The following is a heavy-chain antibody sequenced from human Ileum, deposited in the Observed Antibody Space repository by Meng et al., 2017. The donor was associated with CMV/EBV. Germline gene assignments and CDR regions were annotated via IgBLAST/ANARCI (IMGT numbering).Heavy chain of an antibody. D-gene: IGHD3-10*01. J-gene: IGHJ4*02. V-gene: IGHV3-33*03. Sequence: SCPASGFTFRKGGMHWVRQAPGKGLEWVAVIWYDGSEEYYADNVKGRFTISRDNYRHMLYLQMNNLRAEDTAVYYCAKAPYSGGFDSWGQGTLVTVSS. CDR3: AKAPYSGGFDS. CDR1: GFTFRKGG. CDR2: IWYDGSEE.